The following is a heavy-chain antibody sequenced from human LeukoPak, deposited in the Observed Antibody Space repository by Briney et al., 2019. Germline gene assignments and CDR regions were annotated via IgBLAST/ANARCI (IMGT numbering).Heavy chain of an antibody. V-gene: IGHV3-23*01. CDR3: ASPYSSRWYELCY. J-gene: IGHJ4*02. CDR2: TSGSGGST. D-gene: IGHD6-13*01. CDR1: GFTFSSYG. Sequence: GGSLRLSCAASGFTFSSYGMSWVRQAPGKGLEWVSATSGSGGSTYYADSVKGRFTISRDNAKNSLYLQMNSLRAEDMAVYYCASPYSSRWYELCYWGQGTLVTVSS.